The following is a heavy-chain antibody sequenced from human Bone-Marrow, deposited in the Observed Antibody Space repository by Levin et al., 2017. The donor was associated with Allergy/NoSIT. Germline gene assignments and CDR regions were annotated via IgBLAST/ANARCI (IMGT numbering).Heavy chain of an antibody. CDR2: ISTDTGNR. V-gene: IGHV1-18*01. CDR1: GYTFRNCG. Sequence: ASVKVSCKASGYTFRNCGISWVRQAPGRGLEWLGWISTDTGNRHYAQNLQGRVTMTTDTSTDTAHLELRSLRSDDTAIYYCARLVVGAKGWFAPWGQGTPVTVSS. D-gene: IGHD2-21*01. J-gene: IGHJ5*02. CDR3: ARLVVGAKGWFAP.